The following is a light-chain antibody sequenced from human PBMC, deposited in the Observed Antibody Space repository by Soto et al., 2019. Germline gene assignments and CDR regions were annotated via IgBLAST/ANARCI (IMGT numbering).Light chain of an antibody. CDR3: SSYTSSGTWV. V-gene: IGLV2-18*02. CDR2: QVS. Sequence: QSVLTQPPSASGSPGQSVTLSCTRTSGHSGSNNRLARYQQPPGTASTLMICQVSNRPSGVPDRFSGSTSGNTASLTISGLQAEDEADYYCSSYTSSGTWVFGGGTKLTVL. J-gene: IGLJ3*02. CDR1: SGHSGSNNR.